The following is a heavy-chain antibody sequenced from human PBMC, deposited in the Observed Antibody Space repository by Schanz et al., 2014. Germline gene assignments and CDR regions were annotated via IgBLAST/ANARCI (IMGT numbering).Heavy chain of an antibody. CDR3: ARDGGRDGYNLAFDV. CDR2: MYINSGST. CDR1: GFTVNTNY. V-gene: IGHV3-53*01. Sequence: EVQLVESGGGLIQPGGSLRLSCAVSGFTVNTNYMSWVRQAPGKGLEWISSMYINSGSTQYADSVKGRFIISRDSSKNTLFLQMNSLRPEDTALYFCARDGGRDGYNLAFDVWGQGTLVTVSS. D-gene: IGHD5-12*01. J-gene: IGHJ3*01.